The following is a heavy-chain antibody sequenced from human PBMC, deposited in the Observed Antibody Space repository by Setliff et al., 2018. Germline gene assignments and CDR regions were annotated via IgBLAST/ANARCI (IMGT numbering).Heavy chain of an antibody. CDR2: IYHSGST. V-gene: IGHV4-38-2*01. J-gene: IGHJ4*02. D-gene: IGHD6-19*01. CDR3: ARRASSSGWFPFDY. CDR1: GYSISRGYY. Sequence: SETLSLTCDVSGYSISRGYYWGWIRQPPGKGLEWIGSIYHSGSTYYNPSLKSRVTISVDTSKNQFSLKLSSVTAADTAVYSCARRASSSGWFPFDYWGQGTLVTVSS.